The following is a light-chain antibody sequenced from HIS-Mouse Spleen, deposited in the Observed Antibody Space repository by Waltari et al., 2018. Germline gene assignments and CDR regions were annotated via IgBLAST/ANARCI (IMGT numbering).Light chain of an antibody. CDR1: SSNIGSNT. V-gene: IGLV1-44*01. J-gene: IGLJ3*02. Sequence: QSVLTQPPSASGTPGQRVTIPCSGSSSNIGSNTVNWYQQLPGTAPKRLIYSNNTAASGVPGRFPGSKAGPPASPGLSWLPVEDEGDFFFAGWDGSLDGWVFRRRTQL. CDR3: AGWDGSLDGWV. CDR2: SNN.